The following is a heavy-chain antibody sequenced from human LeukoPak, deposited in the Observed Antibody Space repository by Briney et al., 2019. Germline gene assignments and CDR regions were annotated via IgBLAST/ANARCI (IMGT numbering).Heavy chain of an antibody. CDR2: FDPEDGET. D-gene: IGHD3-3*01. CDR1: GYTLTELS. Sequence: ASVKVSCKVSGYTLTELSMHWVRQAPGKGLEWMGGFDPEDGETIYAQKFQGRVTMTTDTSTSTAYMELRSLRSDDTAVYYCARDGAYYDLPHDAFDIWGQGTMVTVSS. V-gene: IGHV1-24*01. CDR3: ARDGAYYDLPHDAFDI. J-gene: IGHJ3*02.